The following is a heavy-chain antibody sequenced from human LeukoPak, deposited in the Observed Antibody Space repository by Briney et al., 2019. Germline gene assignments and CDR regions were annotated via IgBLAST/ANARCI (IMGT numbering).Heavy chain of an antibody. CDR1: GFTFTSSA. V-gene: IGHV1-58*02. Sequence: SVKVSCKASGFTFTSSAMQWVRQARGQRLEWIGWIVVGSGNTNYAQKFQERVTITRDMSTSTAYMELSSLRSEDTAVYYCAADSGYSSFRRKNGMDVWGRGTTVTVSS. J-gene: IGHJ6*02. CDR3: AADSGYSSFRRKNGMDV. CDR2: IVVGSGNT. D-gene: IGHD5-18*01.